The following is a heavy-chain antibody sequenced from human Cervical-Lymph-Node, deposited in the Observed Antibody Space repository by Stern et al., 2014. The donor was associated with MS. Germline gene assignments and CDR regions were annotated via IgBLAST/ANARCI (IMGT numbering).Heavy chain of an antibody. Sequence: QVQLVQSGAEVKKPGAPVKVSCKASGDTFASYPIHWLRQAPGQGPVWMGIVNPTDGRTTYAQTFQGRLTMTRDTSTRTVYMELSSLKAEDTAMYFCANPLPYANWGQGTRVTVSS. V-gene: IGHV1-46*03. CDR2: VNPTDGRT. CDR1: GDTFASYP. D-gene: IGHD4-17*01. CDR3: ANPLPYAN. J-gene: IGHJ1*01.